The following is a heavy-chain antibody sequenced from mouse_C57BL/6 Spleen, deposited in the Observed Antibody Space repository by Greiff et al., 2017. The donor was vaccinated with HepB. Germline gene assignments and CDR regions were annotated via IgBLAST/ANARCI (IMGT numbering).Heavy chain of an antibody. CDR1: GYTFTSYD. CDR3: ARGAIYYGYDGFAY. Sequence: VQLQQSGPELVKPGASVKLSCKASGYTFTSYDINWVKQRPGQGLEWIGWIYPRDGSTKYNEKFKGKATLTVDTSSSTAYMELHSLTSEDSAVYFCARGAIYYGYDGFAYWGQGTLVTVSA. D-gene: IGHD2-2*01. CDR2: IYPRDGST. J-gene: IGHJ3*01. V-gene: IGHV1-85*01.